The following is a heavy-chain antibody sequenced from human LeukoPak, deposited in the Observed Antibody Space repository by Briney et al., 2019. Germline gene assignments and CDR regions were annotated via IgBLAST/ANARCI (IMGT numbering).Heavy chain of an antibody. CDR2: INNDGSST. CDR1: GFTFSSYW. J-gene: IGHJ6*02. V-gene: IGHV3-74*01. CDR3: ERDGGEYAMDV. D-gene: IGHD2-21*01. Sequence: PGGSLRLSCAASGFTFSSYWIHWVRHAPGKGLLWLSRINNDGSSTSYADSVKGRFTISRDNAKSTAHLQVTGLRAEDTAVFYCERDGGEYAMDVWGQGTAVTVSS.